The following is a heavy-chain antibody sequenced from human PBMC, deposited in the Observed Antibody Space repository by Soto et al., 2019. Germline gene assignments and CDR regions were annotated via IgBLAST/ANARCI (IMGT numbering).Heavy chain of an antibody. J-gene: IGHJ6*02. Sequence: PGGSLRLSCATSGFTFNTYPMTWVRQAPGKGLEWVSSISSTAGRTSSYADSVKGRFAISRDFSDNTVYLQMNNLRVDDTAVYFCAKGVLSLRYGMEVWGQGTRVTVSS. CDR3: AKGVLSLRYGMEV. V-gene: IGHV3-23*01. CDR1: GFTFNTYP. D-gene: IGHD3-10*01. CDR2: ISSTAGRTS.